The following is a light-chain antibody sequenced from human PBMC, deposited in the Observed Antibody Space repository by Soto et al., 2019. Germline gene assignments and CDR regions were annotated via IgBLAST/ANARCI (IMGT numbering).Light chain of an antibody. Sequence: EIVMTQSPGTLSVSPGERATLSCGASQSVSSNLAWYQQKPGQAPRLLIYGASTSATGIPARFSGSGSGTEFTLTISSLQSEDFAVYYCQQYHNWVTFGGGTKVDIK. J-gene: IGKJ4*01. CDR3: QQYHNWVT. CDR1: QSVSSN. V-gene: IGKV3D-15*01. CDR2: GAS.